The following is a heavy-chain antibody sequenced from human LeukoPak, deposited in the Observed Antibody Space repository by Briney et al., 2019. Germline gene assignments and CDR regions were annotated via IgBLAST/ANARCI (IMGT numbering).Heavy chain of an antibody. Sequence: ASVKVSCKASGYTFTSYGISWVRQAPGQGPEWMGWISAYNGNTNYAQKLQGRVTMTTDTSTSTAYMELRSLRSDDTAVYYCAREAVGATINWFDPWGQGTLVTVSS. J-gene: IGHJ5*02. CDR3: AREAVGATINWFDP. CDR2: ISAYNGNT. D-gene: IGHD1-26*01. CDR1: GYTFTSYG. V-gene: IGHV1-18*01.